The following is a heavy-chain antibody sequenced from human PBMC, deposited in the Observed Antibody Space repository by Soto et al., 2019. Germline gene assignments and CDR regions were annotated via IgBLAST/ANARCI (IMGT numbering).Heavy chain of an antibody. D-gene: IGHD6-19*01. V-gene: IGHV3-73*01. J-gene: IGHJ6*02. CDR1: GFTFVGSA. Sequence: GGSLRLSGAASGFTFVGSAMHWVRQSSGKGLEWVGRIRSKANRYATAYAASVKGTFTISRDDSKNTAYLQMNSLKTEDTAVYYCTRLRTGSAHGDYYYGMDVWGQGTTVTVS. CDR2: IRSKANRYAT. CDR3: TRLRTGSAHGDYYYGMDV.